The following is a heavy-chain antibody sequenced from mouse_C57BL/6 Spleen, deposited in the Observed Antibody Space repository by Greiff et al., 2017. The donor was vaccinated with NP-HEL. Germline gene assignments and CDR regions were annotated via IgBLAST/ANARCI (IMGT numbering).Heavy chain of an antibody. CDR3: ARPNWDEAFDY. J-gene: IGHJ2*01. V-gene: IGHV5-6*01. D-gene: IGHD4-1*02. Sequence: EVKLMESGGDLVKPGGSLKLSCAASGFTLSSYGMSWVRQTPDKRLEWVATISSGGSYTYYPDSVKGRFTISRDNAKNTLYLQMSSLKSEDTAMYYCARPNWDEAFDYWGQGTTLTVSS. CDR2: ISSGGSYT. CDR1: GFTLSSYG.